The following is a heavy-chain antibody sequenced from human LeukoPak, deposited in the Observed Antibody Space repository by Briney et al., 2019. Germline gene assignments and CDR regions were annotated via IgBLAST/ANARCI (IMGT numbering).Heavy chain of an antibody. CDR2: IGGSSNSI. CDR1: GFTFSSYG. CDR3: ARSPII. Sequence: GGSLRLSCATSGFTFSSYGMTWVRQAPGKGLEWVSYIGGSSNSIYYADSVKGRFTISRDNARNSLYLQMNSLRAEDTAVYYCARSPIIWGQGTMVTVSS. V-gene: IGHV3-48*01. J-gene: IGHJ3*02.